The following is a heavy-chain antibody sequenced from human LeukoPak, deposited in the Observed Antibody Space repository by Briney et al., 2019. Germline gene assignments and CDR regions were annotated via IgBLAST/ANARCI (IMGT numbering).Heavy chain of an antibody. Sequence: ASVKVSCKASGYTFTGYYMHWVRQAPGQGLEWMGWINPNSGGTNYAQKFQGRVTMTRNTSISTAYMELSSLRSEDTAVYYCARGRHYCSGGSCYRYYYYMDVWGKGTTVTISS. CDR2: INPNSGGT. CDR3: ARGRHYCSGGSCYRYYYYMDV. D-gene: IGHD2-15*01. CDR1: GYTFTGYY. J-gene: IGHJ6*03. V-gene: IGHV1-2*02.